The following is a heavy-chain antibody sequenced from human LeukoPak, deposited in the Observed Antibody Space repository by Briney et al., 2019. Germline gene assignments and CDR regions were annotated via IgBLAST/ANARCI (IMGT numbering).Heavy chain of an antibody. D-gene: IGHD3-16*01. V-gene: IGHV3-7*03. CDR2: INPSESVK. J-gene: IGHJ6*02. CDR1: GFTFNTYW. CDR3: ARGGGLDV. Sequence: GGSLRLSCTASGFTFNTYWMDWARQAPGKGLEWVASINPSESVKYYVNSVKGRFTISRDNAKNSLYLQMSNLRAEDTAVYFCARGGGLDVWGQGATVTVSS.